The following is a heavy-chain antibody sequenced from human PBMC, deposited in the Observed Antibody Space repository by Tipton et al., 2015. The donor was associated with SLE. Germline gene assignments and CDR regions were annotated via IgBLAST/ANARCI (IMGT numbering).Heavy chain of an antibody. D-gene: IGHD2-2*01. Sequence: GLVKPSETLSLTCAVYGGSFSGYYWSWIRQPPGKGLEWIGEINHSGSTNYTPSLKSRVTISIDTSKNQFSLKVSSVTAADTAVYYCARGRYCSSTSCSYYFDYWGQGTLVTVSS. V-gene: IGHV4-34*01. CDR1: GGSFSGYY. CDR2: INHSGST. CDR3: ARGRYCSSTSCSYYFDY. J-gene: IGHJ4*02.